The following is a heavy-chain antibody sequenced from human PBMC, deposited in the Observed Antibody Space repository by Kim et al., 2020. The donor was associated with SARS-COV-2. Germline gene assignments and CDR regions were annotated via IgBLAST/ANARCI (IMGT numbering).Heavy chain of an antibody. CDR3: AKGDIAAAFYYYGMDV. CDR1: GFTFSSYA. V-gene: IGHV3-23*01. D-gene: IGHD6-13*01. Sequence: GGSLRLSCAASGFTFSSYAMSWVRQAPGKGLEWVSAISGSGGSTYYADSVKGRFTISRDNSKNTLYLQMNSLRAEDTAVYYCAKGDIAAAFYYYGMDVWGQGTTVTVSS. CDR2: ISGSGGST. J-gene: IGHJ6*02.